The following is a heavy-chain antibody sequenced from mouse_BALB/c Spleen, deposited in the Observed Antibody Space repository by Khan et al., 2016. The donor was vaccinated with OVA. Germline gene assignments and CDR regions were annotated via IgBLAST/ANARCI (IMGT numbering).Heavy chain of an antibody. D-gene: IGHD2-1*01. J-gene: IGHJ3*01. CDR1: GFTFSDYY. CDR2: ISDGGSYT. CDR3: ARGYYGSPFAY. V-gene: IGHV5-4*02. Sequence: EVELVESGGGLVKPGGSLKLSCAASGFTFSDYYMYWVRQTPEKRLEWVATISDGGSYTYYPDSVKGRFTISRDDAKNNLYLQMNSLKSESTVMYNCARGYYGSPFAYWGQGTLVTVSA.